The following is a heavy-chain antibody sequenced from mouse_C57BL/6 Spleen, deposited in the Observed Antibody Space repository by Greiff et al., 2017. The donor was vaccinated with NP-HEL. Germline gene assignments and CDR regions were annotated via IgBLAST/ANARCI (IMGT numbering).Heavy chain of an antibody. D-gene: IGHD2-3*01. Sequence: QVQLQQPGVELVKPGASVKLSCKASGYTFTSYWMQWVKQRPGQGLEWIGEIDPSDSYTNYNQKFKGKATLTVDTSSSTAYMQLSSLTSEDSAVYYCANLHDGYYDYWGQGTTLTVSS. V-gene: IGHV1-50*01. CDR1: GYTFTSYW. CDR3: ANLHDGYYDY. CDR2: IDPSDSYT. J-gene: IGHJ2*01.